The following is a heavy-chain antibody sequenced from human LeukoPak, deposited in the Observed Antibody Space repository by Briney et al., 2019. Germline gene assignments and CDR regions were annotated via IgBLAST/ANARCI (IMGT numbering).Heavy chain of an antibody. CDR2: ISGSGGST. J-gene: IGHJ4*02. CDR1: GFTVSSSYA. V-gene: IGHV3-23*01. CDR3: ASFSSAWSYFEY. D-gene: IGHD6-19*01. Sequence: PGGSLRLSCAASGFTVSSSYAMSWVRQAPGKGLEWVSAISGSGGSTYYADSVKGRFTISRDNSKNTLYLQMNSLRAEDTAVYYCASFSSAWSYFEYWGQGTLVTVSS.